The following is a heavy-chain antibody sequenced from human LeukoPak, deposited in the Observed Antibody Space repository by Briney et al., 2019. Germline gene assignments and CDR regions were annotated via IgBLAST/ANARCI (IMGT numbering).Heavy chain of an antibody. CDR2: ISSSGSTI. J-gene: IGHJ6*02. CDR1: GFTFSDYY. D-gene: IGHD2-21*01. V-gene: IGHV3-11*01. Sequence: PGGSLRLSCAASGFTFSDYYMSWIRQAPGKGLEWVSYISSSGSTIYYADSVKGRFTISRDNSKDSLYLQMNSLRAEDTALYYCVKDRPFPYGMDVWGQGTTVTVSS. CDR3: VKDRPFPYGMDV.